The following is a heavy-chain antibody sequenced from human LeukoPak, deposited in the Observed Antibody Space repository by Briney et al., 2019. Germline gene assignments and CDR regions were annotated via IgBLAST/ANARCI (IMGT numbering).Heavy chain of an antibody. J-gene: IGHJ6*02. V-gene: IGHV1-18*01. D-gene: IGHD1-26*01. CDR3: ARAVYSGSYYYYGMDV. Sequence: ASVKVSCKASGGTFSSYAISWVRQAPGQGLEWMGWISAYNGNTNYAQKLQGRVTMTTDTSTSTAYMELRSLRSDDTAVYYCARAVYSGSYYYYGMDVWGQGTTVTVSS. CDR1: GGTFSSYA. CDR2: ISAYNGNT.